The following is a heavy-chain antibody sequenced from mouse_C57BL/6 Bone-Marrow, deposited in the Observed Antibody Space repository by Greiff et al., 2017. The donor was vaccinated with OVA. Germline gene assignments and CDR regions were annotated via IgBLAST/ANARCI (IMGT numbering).Heavy chain of an antibody. CDR1: GFTFSSYA. CDR2: ISSGGDSI. Sequence: DVMLVESGEGLVKPGGSLKLSCAASGFTFSSYAMSWVRQTPEKRLEWVAYISSGGDSIYYADTVKGRFTISRDTARNTLYLQMSSLKSEDTAMYYCTREIYDGYDGWGQGTSVTVSS. CDR3: TREIYDGYDG. J-gene: IGHJ4*01. V-gene: IGHV5-9-1*02. D-gene: IGHD2-3*01.